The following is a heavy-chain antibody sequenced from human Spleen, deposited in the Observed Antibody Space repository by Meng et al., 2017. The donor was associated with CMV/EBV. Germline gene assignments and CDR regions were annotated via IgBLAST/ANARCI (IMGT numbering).Heavy chain of an antibody. V-gene: IGHV4-34*01. CDR2: INHSVST. CDR1: GGSFSGYS. D-gene: IGHD6-13*01. J-gene: IGHJ6*02. Sequence: SETLSLTCAVYGGSFSGYSWSWIRQPPGKGLEWVGEINHSVSTNYNPSLKSGVTLSVDTSKNQFSLRLRSVTAAETAVYSWARGAGGLLVHYYYYGMDVWGQGTTVTVSS. CDR3: ARGAGGLLVHYYYYGMDV.